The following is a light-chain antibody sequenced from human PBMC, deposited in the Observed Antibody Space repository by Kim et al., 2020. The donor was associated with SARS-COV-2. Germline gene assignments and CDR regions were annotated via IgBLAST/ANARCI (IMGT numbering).Light chain of an antibody. CDR1: KLGDKY. J-gene: IGLJ2*01. CDR3: QAWDSSTVV. V-gene: IGLV3-1*01. CDR2: QDT. Sequence: GSPGQTASITCSGDKLGDKYACWYQQKPGQSPVLVIYQDTKRPSGIPGRFSGSNSGNTATLTISGTQAMDEADYYCQAWDSSTVVFGGGTQLTVL.